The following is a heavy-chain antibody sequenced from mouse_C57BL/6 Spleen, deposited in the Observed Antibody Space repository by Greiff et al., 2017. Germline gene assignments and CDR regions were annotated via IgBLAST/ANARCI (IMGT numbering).Heavy chain of an antibody. CDR3: ARRDYYGSSYGYAMDY. Sequence: EVKLVESGGGLVKPGGSLKLSCAASGFTFSDYGMHWVRQAPEKGLEWVAYISSGSSTIYYAATVKGRFTISRDNAKNTLFLQMTSLRSEDTAMYYCARRDYYGSSYGYAMDYWGQGTSVTVSS. D-gene: IGHD1-1*01. J-gene: IGHJ4*01. V-gene: IGHV5-17*01. CDR2: ISSGSSTI. CDR1: GFTFSDYG.